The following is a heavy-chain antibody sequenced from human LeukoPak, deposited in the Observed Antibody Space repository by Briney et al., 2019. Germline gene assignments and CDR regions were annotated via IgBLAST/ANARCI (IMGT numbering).Heavy chain of an antibody. V-gene: IGHV3-53*01. CDR2: IYSGGST. CDR1: GFTVSSNY. D-gene: IGHD6-19*01. Sequence: GGSLRLSCAASGFTVSSNYMSWVRQAPGKGLEWVSVIYSGGSTYYADSVKGRFAISRDNSKNTLYLQMNSLRAEDTAVYYCARGIPGIAVAGTSYYFDYWGQGTLVTVSS. J-gene: IGHJ4*02. CDR3: ARGIPGIAVAGTSYYFDY.